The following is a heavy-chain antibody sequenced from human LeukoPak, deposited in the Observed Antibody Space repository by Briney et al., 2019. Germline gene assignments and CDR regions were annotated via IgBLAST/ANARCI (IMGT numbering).Heavy chain of an antibody. V-gene: IGHV3-30*02. J-gene: IGHJ5*02. D-gene: IGHD4/OR15-4a*01. CDR2: VPNDGSEN. CDR3: VPDISKYYDANGSPFTWLDP. CDR1: GFSFSLYG. Sequence: PGGSLRLSCTASGFSFSLYGMHWVRQTPGKGLEWVAFVPNDGSENYYADSVKGRFTISRDNSKNTLYLRMNTLRPEDTAVYYCVPDISKYYDANGSPFTWLDPWGQGTLVTVSS.